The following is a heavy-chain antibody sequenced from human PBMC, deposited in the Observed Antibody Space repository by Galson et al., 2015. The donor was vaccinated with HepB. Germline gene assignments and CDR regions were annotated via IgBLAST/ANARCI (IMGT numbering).Heavy chain of an antibody. CDR1: GFTFSSYS. CDR3: ASGKNYYDSSIDY. CDR2: ISSSSSYI. D-gene: IGHD3-22*01. Sequence: SLRLSCAASGFTFSSYSMNWVRQAPGKGLEWVSSISSSSSYIYYADSVKGRFTISRDNAKNSLYLQMNSLRAEDTAVYYCASGKNYYDSSIDYWGQGTLVTVSS. J-gene: IGHJ4*02. V-gene: IGHV3-21*01.